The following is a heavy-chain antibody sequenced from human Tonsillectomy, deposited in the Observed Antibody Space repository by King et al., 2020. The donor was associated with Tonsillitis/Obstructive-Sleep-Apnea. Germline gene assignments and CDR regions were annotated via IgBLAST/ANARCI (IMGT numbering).Heavy chain of an antibody. J-gene: IGHJ4*01. Sequence: VQLVESGGGLLKPGGSLRLFCAASGSSMSNAWVNWVRPTPGKGLDGVVRIKRKINGETTDYAATVKGRFTISRDDSKDTVYLQMNSLKTEDTAVYYCTTGDYWGHGTLVTVSS. V-gene: IGHV3-15*01. CDR3: TTGDY. CDR1: GSSMSNAW. CDR2: IKRKINGETT.